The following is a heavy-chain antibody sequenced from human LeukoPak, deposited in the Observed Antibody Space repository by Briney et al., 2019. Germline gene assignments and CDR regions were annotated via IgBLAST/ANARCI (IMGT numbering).Heavy chain of an antibody. CDR3: AKRKSGVVVVPAAILVANWFDP. V-gene: IGHV4-34*01. CDR2: INHSGST. D-gene: IGHD2-2*02. Sequence: PSETLSLTCAVYGGSFSGYYWSWIRQPPGKGLEWIGEINHSGSTNYNPSLKSRVTISVDTSKNQFSPKLSSVTAADTAVYYCAKRKSGVVVVPAAILVANWFDPWGQGTLVTVSS. J-gene: IGHJ5*02. CDR1: GGSFSGYY.